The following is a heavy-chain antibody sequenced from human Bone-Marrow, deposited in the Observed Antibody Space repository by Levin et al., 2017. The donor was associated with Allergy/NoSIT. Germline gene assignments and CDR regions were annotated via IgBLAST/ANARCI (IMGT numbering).Heavy chain of an antibody. CDR1: GGSFSGYY. J-gene: IGHJ5*02. Sequence: ASETLSLTCAVYGGSFSGYYWSWIRQPPGKGLEWIGEINHSGSTNYNPSLKSRVTISVDTSKNQFSLKLSSVTAADTAVYYCARALGYCSSTSCYKVKWFDPWGQGTLVTVSS. CDR3: ARALGYCSSTSCYKVKWFDP. CDR2: INHSGST. D-gene: IGHD2-2*02. V-gene: IGHV4-34*01.